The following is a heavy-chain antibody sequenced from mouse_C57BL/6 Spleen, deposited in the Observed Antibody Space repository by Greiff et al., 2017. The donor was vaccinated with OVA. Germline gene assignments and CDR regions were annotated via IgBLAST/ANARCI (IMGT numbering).Heavy chain of an antibody. Sequence: QVQLQQPGAELVKPGASVKLSCKASGYTFTSYWMHWVKQRPGRGLEWIGRIDPNSGGTKYNEKFKSKATLTVDKPSSTAYMQLSSLTSEVSAVYYCARSLEGAYYSNRDYWGQGTTLTVSS. D-gene: IGHD2-5*01. CDR2: IDPNSGGT. J-gene: IGHJ2*01. CDR1: GYTFTSYW. V-gene: IGHV1-72*01. CDR3: ARSLEGAYYSNRDY.